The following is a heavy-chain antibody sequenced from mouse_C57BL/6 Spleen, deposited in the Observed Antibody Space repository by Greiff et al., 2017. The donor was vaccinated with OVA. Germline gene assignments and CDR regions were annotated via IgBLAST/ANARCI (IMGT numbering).Heavy chain of an antibody. D-gene: IGHD2-4*01. CDR3: ARWGDYDGY. J-gene: IGHJ2*01. CDR1: GFNIKTTY. Sequence: EVQLQQSVAELVRPGASVKLSCTASGFNIKTTYMHWVKQRPEQGLERIGRIDPANGNTKYAPKFQGKATITADTSSNTAYLQLSSLTSEDAAIYYCARWGDYDGYWGQGTTLTVSS. V-gene: IGHV14-3*01. CDR2: IDPANGNT.